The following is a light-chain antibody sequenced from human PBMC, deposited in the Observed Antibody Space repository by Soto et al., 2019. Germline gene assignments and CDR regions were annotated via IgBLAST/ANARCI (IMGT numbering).Light chain of an antibody. CDR1: QSIRSY. CDR2: TES. J-gene: IGKJ4*01. CDR3: QQSYSTPPT. V-gene: IGKV1-39*01. Sequence: DIPMTQSPSSLSASVGDRVTITCRASQSIRSYLNWYQQKPGKAPKLLIYTESSLQSGVPSRFSGSGSGADFTLTISSLQPEDSATYYCQQSYSTPPTFGGGTKVEIK.